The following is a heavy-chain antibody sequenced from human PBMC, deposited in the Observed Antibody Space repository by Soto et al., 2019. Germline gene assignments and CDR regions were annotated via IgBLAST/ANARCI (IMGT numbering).Heavy chain of an antibody. CDR2: IYYSAST. D-gene: IGHD1-1*01. CDR1: DGSISRSSHY. Sequence: SETLSLTSNVSDGSISRSSHYWGWIRQPPGKGLEWIGSIYYSASTPYKPSNPSLTRRVTISVDTSKNQFSLKLSSVTAADTAVYYCARYTAGTMFDYWVQGILVT. CDR3: ARYTAGTMFDY. V-gene: IGHV4-39*01. J-gene: IGHJ4*02.